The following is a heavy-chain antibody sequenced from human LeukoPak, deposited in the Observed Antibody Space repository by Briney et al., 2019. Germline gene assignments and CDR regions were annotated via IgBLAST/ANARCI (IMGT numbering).Heavy chain of an antibody. CDR1: GFTFSSYG. Sequence: GGSLRLSCAASGFTFSSYGMHWVRQAPGKGLEWVAFIRYDGSNKYYADSVKGRFTISRDNSKNTLYLQMNSLRAEDTAVYYCAKEGKTRNWNYFQAKPVYWGQGTLVTVSS. CDR3: AKEGKTRNWNYFQAKPVY. V-gene: IGHV3-30*02. CDR2: IRYDGSNK. D-gene: IGHD1-7*01. J-gene: IGHJ4*02.